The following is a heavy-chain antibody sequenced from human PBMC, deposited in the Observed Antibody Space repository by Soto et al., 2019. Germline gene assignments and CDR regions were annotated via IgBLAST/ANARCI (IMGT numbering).Heavy chain of an antibody. J-gene: IGHJ4*02. D-gene: IGHD5-18*01. CDR2: TYYRSKWYN. Sequence: PSQTLSLTCVISGDCVSSNSAAWNWIRQSPSRGLEWLGRTYYRSKWYNDYALSVKSRITINPDTSKNQFSLHLNSVTPEDTAVYYCARASWVSPALVTLVDYWGQGTLVTVSS. CDR3: ARASWVSPALVTLVDY. CDR1: GDCVSSNSAA. V-gene: IGHV6-1*01.